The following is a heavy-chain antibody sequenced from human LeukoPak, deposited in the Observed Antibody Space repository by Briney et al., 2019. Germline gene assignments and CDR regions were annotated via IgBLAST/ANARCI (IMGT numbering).Heavy chain of an antibody. CDR3: ARDSSEYCSGGSCYLLTFEI. CDR1: GFTFSRYW. J-gene: IGHJ3*02. CDR2: INSEGSIT. V-gene: IGHV3-74*01. D-gene: IGHD2-15*01. Sequence: PGGSLRLSCAVSGFTFSRYWMHWVRQAPGKGLVWVSRINSEGSITSYADSVKGRFTISRDNAKNTLYLQMNSLRAEDTAVYYCARDSSEYCSGGSCYLLTFEIWGQGTMVTVSS.